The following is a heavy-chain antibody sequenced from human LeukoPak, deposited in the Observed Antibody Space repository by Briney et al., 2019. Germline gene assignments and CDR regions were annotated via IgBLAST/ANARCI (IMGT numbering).Heavy chain of an antibody. D-gene: IGHD2-21*02. CDR1: GYTFTGYY. V-gene: IGHV1-2*02. CDR3: ARGPLSSYCGGDCSWNYFDY. CDR2: INPNSGGT. Sequence: ASVKVSCKASGYTFTGYYMHWVRQAPGQGLEWMGWINPNSGGTNYAQKFQGRVTMTRDTSISTAYMELSSLRSEDTAVYYCARGPLSSYCGGDCSWNYFDYWGQGTLVTVSS. J-gene: IGHJ4*02.